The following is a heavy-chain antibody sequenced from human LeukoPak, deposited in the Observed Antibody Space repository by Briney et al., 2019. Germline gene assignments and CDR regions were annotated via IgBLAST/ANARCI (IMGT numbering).Heavy chain of an antibody. CDR2: IYTSGST. CDR1: GGSISSYY. V-gene: IGHV4-4*07. CDR3: ARRDLEQQLAY. J-gene: IGHJ4*02. Sequence: SETLSLTCTVSGGSISSYYWSWIRQPAGKGLEWIGRIYTSGSTNYNPSLKSRVTISVDTSKNQFSLKLNSVTAADTAVYYCARRDLEQQLAYWGQGTLVTVSS. D-gene: IGHD6-13*01.